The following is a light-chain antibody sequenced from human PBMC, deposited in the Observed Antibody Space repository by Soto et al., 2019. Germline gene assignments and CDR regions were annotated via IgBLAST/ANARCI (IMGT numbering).Light chain of an antibody. CDR1: SNDFGGYNY. CDR2: EVS. Sequence: QSVVAQPPSPSGSPGQSVTISCPGNSNDFGGYNYVSWYQRHPGKAPRLMIYEVSKRPSGVPDRFSGSKSGNTASLTVSGLQAEDEADYYCSSYAGYNILYVFGTGTKVTVL. V-gene: IGLV2-8*01. J-gene: IGLJ1*01. CDR3: SSYAGYNILYV.